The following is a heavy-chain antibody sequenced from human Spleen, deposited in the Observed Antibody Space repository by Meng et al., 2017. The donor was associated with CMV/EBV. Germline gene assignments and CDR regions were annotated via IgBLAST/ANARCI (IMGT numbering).Heavy chain of an antibody. V-gene: IGHV1-69*04. Sequence: SVKVSCKASGYTFTGYYMHWVRQAPGQGLEWMGRIITLITVANYAQKFQGRITITADKSTGTAYMELRSLRSEDTAVYYCARDSRETIVVDWFAPWGQGTLVTVSS. CDR3: ARDSRETIVVDWFAP. J-gene: IGHJ5*02. CDR1: GYTFTGYY. D-gene: IGHD2-15*01. CDR2: IITLITVA.